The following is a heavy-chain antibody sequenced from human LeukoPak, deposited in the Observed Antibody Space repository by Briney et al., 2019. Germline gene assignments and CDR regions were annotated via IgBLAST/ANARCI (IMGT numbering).Heavy chain of an antibody. CDR3: SRSAYYDGSGNYYDY. Sequence: GGSLRLSCAASGFTFSSYWMHWVRQAPGKGLVWVSLISDGGSTTTYADSVKGRFTISRDNAKNTLYLQMNGLRAEDTAVYYCSRSAYYDGSGNYYDYWGQGTLVTVSS. CDR1: GFTFSSYW. CDR2: ISDGGSTT. D-gene: IGHD3-22*01. J-gene: IGHJ4*02. V-gene: IGHV3-74*01.